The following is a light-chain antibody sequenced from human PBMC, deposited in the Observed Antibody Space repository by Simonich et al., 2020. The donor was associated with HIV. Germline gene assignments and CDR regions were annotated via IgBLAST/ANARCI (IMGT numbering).Light chain of an antibody. V-gene: IGLV2-14*01. CDR3: SSYTSSSTHWV. CDR1: SSDVGGYNY. J-gene: IGLJ3*02. CDR2: DVS. Sequence: QSALTQPASVSGSPGQSITISCTGTSSDVGGYNYVSWYQQHPGKAPKLMIYDVSKRPSGVSNRFSGSKSGNTASRTISGLQAEDEADYYCSSYTSSSTHWVFGGGTKLTVL.